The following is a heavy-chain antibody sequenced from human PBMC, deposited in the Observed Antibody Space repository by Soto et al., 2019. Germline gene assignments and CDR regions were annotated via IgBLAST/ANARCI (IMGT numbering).Heavy chain of an antibody. D-gene: IGHD6-6*01. Sequence: GGSLRLSCEASGLMLNTYAMTWVRQAPGKGLEWVATITSTGGGTYYADSVKGRFTISRDNSNNRLYLQMYSLRAEDTAVYFCANRPRYYNMDVWGQGTTVTVSS. CDR2: ITSTGGGT. CDR1: GLMLNTYA. CDR3: ANRPRYYNMDV. J-gene: IGHJ6*02. V-gene: IGHV3-23*01.